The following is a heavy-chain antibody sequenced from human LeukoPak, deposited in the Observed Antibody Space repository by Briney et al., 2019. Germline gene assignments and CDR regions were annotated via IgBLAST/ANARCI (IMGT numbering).Heavy chain of an antibody. V-gene: IGHV1-46*01. Sequence: ASVKVSCKASGYTLTSNYIHWVRQAPGHGLEWMGMIYPRDGSTSYAQKFQGRVTVTRDTSTSTVHMELSGLRSEDTAVYYCARDQEGFDYWGQGTLVTVSS. CDR2: IYPRDGST. J-gene: IGHJ4*02. CDR1: GYTLTSNY. CDR3: ARDQEGFDY.